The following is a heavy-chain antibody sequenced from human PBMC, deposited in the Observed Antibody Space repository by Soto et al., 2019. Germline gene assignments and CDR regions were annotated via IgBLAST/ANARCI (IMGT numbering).Heavy chain of an antibody. CDR3: TGPYPYYFDS. CDR2: INHSGNT. V-gene: IGHV4-34*01. Sequence: QVQLQQWGAGLLKPSETLSLTCTVYGGSFSTYYWSWIRQPPGKGLEWIGEINHSGNTNYNPSLRGRVTRSVDTSKNQFSLKLSSVTAADTAVYYCTGPYPYYFDSWGQGTLVTVSS. CDR1: GGSFSTYY. J-gene: IGHJ4*02.